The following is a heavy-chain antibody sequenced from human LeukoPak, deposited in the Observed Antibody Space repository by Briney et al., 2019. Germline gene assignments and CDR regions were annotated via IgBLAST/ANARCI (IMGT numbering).Heavy chain of an antibody. Sequence: GGSLRLSCAASGFTFSSYNMNWVRQAPGKGLEWVSSISTGSSYIYYADSVKGRFTISRDNAKNSLYLQMNSLRAEDTAVYYCAREENCGGDCYAYYFDYWGQGTLVTVSS. CDR2: ISTGSSYI. V-gene: IGHV3-21*01. J-gene: IGHJ4*02. CDR1: GFTFSSYN. D-gene: IGHD2-21*02. CDR3: AREENCGGDCYAYYFDY.